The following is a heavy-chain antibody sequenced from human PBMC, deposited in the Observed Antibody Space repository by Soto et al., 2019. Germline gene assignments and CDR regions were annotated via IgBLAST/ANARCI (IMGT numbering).Heavy chain of an antibody. CDR3: ARDMITFGGVIVREPTTFDY. V-gene: IGHV3-21*01. CDR2: ISSSSSYI. J-gene: IGHJ4*02. CDR1: GFTFSSYS. Sequence: PGGSLRLSCAASGFTFSSYSMNWVRQAPGKGLEWVSSISSSSSYIYYADSVKGRFTISRDNAKNSLYLQMNSLRAEDTAVYYCARDMITFGGVIVREPTTFDYRGQGTLXTVSS. D-gene: IGHD3-16*02.